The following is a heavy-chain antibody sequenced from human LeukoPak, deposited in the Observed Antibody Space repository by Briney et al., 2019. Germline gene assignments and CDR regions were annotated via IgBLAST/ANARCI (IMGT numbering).Heavy chain of an antibody. J-gene: IGHJ6*02. CDR1: GFTFSSYA. Sequence: GGSLRLSCAASGFTFSSYAMYWVRQAPGKGLEWVALIEYDGNNRYYADSVKGRFTISGDNAKNSLYLQMNSLRAEDTAVYYCARDAGYCSSTSCYYYGMDVWGQGTTVTVSS. D-gene: IGHD2-2*01. V-gene: IGHV3-30-3*01. CDR2: IEYDGNNR. CDR3: ARDAGYCSSTSCYYYGMDV.